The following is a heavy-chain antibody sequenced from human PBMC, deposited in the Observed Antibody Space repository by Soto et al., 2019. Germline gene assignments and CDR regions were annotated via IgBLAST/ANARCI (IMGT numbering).Heavy chain of an antibody. CDR3: ARSQTTVTSYEY. CDR1: GGDSSISNW. D-gene: IGHD4-17*01. J-gene: IGHJ4*02. CDR2: IYHSGST. Sequence: SLTSAVCGGDSSISNWWSWIRQPPGKGLEWIGYIYHSGSTYYNPSLKSRVTISVDRSKNQFSLKLSSVTAADTAVYYCARSQTTVTSYEYWGQGTLVTVSS. V-gene: IGHV4-30-2*01.